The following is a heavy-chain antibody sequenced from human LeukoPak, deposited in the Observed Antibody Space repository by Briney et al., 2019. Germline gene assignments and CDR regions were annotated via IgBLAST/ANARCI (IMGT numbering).Heavy chain of an antibody. Sequence: GRSLRLSCAASGFTFSSYAMHWVRQAPGKGLEWVAVISYDGSNKYYADSVKGRFTISRDNYKNTLYLQMNSLRAEDTAVYYCAREPISSGWYYFDYWGQGTLVTVSS. J-gene: IGHJ4*02. D-gene: IGHD6-19*01. V-gene: IGHV3-30*04. CDR3: AREPISSGWYYFDY. CDR1: GFTFSSYA. CDR2: ISYDGSNK.